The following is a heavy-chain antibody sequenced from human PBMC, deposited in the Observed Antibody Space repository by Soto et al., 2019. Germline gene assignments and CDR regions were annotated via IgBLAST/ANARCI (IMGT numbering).Heavy chain of an antibody. J-gene: IGHJ6*02. CDR1: GGSISSYY. V-gene: IGHV4-59*01. CDR3: ARVDGVVLGTRDYYYYGMDV. Sequence: SETLSLTCTVSGGSISSYYWSWIRQPPGKGLEWIGYIYYSGSTNYNPSLQSRVTISVDTSKNQFSLKLSPVTAADTAVYYCARVDGVVLGTRDYYYYGMDVWGQGTTVTVSS. D-gene: IGHD3-3*01. CDR2: IYYSGST.